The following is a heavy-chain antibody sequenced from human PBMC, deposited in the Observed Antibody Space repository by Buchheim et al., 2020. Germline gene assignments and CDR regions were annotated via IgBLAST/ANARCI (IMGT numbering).Heavy chain of an antibody. D-gene: IGHD2-2*01. J-gene: IGHJ4*02. V-gene: IGHV3-15*01. CDR1: GLTFIDAW. CDR2: IKSKIDGGTT. Sequence: EVHLVESGGGLVEPGGSLRLSCAASGLTFIDAWMYWVRQAPGKGPEWVGRIKSKIDGGTTDFAAPVKGRFTISRDDSKDMLYLQMNGLKTEDTAVYYCAISSGCGSNDCWSGRWGQGIL. CDR3: AISSGCGSNDCWSGR.